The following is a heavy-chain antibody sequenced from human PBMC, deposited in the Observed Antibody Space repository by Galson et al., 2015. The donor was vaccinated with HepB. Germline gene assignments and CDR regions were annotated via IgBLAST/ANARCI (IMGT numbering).Heavy chain of an antibody. J-gene: IGHJ4*02. CDR3: AKSGPTSLTGPSGDCFDY. D-gene: IGHD2-15*01. V-gene: IGHV3-30*18. Sequence: SLRLSCAASGFTFSSYGMHWVRQAPGKGLEWVAVISYDGSNKYYADSVKGRFTISRDNSKNTLYLQMNSLRAEDTAVYYCAKSGPTSLTGPSGDCFDYWGQGTLVTVSS. CDR2: ISYDGSNK. CDR1: GFTFSSYG.